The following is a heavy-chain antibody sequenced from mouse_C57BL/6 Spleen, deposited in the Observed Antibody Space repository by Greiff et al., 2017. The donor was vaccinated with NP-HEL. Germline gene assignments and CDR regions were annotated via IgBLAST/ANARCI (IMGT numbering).Heavy chain of an antibody. CDR3: ALYDGYRFAY. D-gene: IGHD2-3*01. CDR2: IYPGDGDT. J-gene: IGHJ3*01. Sequence: VQLQQSGPELVKPGASVKISCKASGYAFSSSWMNWVKQRPGKGLEWIGRIYPGDGDTNYNGKFKGKATLTADKSSSTPYMQLSSLTSEDAAVYFCALYDGYRFAYWGQGTLVTVSA. V-gene: IGHV1-82*01. CDR1: GYAFSSSW.